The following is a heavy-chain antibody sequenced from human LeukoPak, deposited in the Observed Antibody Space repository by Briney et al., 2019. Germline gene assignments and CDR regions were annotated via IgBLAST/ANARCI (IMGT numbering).Heavy chain of an antibody. V-gene: IGHV3-23*01. CDR1: GFTFSSYA. CDR3: ASETYCGGDCYSPY. Sequence: PGGSLRLSCAASGFTFSSYAMSWVRQAPGKGLEWVSAISGSGGSTYYADSVKGRFTISRDNAKNSLYLQMTSLRVEDTAIYYCASETYCGGDCYSPYWGQGTVVTVSS. CDR2: ISGSGGST. D-gene: IGHD2-21*02. J-gene: IGHJ4*02.